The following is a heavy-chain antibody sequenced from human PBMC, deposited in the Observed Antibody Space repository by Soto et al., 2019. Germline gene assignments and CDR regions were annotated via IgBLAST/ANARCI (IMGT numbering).Heavy chain of an antibody. CDR3: AHRLGGLFEY. V-gene: IGHV2-5*02. CDR2: IYWDEDK. CDR1: GFSLYTSGVG. D-gene: IGHD2-15*01. Sequence: QITLKESGPTLVKPTQTLTLTCTFSGFSLYTSGVGVGWIRQPPGKALEWLAVIYWDEDKRYTPSLHTRLTIARDTSENQVVLTMTNIDTVDTATYYCAHRLGGLFEYWGQGTLVNVSS. J-gene: IGHJ4*02.